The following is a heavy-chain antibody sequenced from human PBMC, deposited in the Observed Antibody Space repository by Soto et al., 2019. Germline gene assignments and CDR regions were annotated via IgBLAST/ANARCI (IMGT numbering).Heavy chain of an antibody. CDR3: ARDQDIYGSGTYNL. CDR2: INGDGTST. D-gene: IGHD3-10*01. CDR1: GFTFSTFW. Sequence: EVQLVESGGGLVQPGGSLRLSCAASGFTFSTFWMHWIRQAPGKGLVWVSRINGDGTSTKYADSVKGRFTISRDNVKNTLYLQMNSLRAEDTAIYYCARDQDIYGSGTYNLWGQGTLVTVSS. V-gene: IGHV3-74*03. J-gene: IGHJ4*02.